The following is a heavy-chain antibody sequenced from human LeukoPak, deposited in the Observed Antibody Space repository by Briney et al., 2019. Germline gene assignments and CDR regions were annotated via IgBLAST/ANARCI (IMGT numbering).Heavy chain of an antibody. J-gene: IGHJ4*02. CDR2: IYYSGST. CDR1: GGSISSYY. CDR3: ARIIEEGSSWPAGFDY. Sequence: PSETLSLTCTVSGGSISSYYWGWIRQPPGKGLEWIGSIYYSGSTYYNPSLKSRVTISVDTSKNQFSLKLSSVTAADTAVYYCARIIEEGSSWPAGFDYWGQGTLVTVSS. D-gene: IGHD6-13*01. V-gene: IGHV4-39*07.